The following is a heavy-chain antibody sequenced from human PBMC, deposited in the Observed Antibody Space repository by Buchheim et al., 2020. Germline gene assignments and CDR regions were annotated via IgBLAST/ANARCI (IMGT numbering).Heavy chain of an antibody. D-gene: IGHD2/OR15-2a*01. CDR1: GFSLSSYV. J-gene: IGHJ4*02. V-gene: IGHV3-30*09. CDR2: ASFDGTDK. CDR3: ARGRRGGSFYGAEYYFDS. Sequence: QVHLVESGGGVVQPGTSLRLSCAASGFSLSSYVIYWVRQAPGKGLEWVVAASFDGTDKFYEESVKGRFAVSSASSKNNLHLQINSLRDDDTAVYYCARGRRGGSFYGAEYYFDSWGQGTL.